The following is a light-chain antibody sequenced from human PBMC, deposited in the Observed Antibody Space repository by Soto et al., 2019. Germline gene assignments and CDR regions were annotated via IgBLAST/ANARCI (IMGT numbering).Light chain of an antibody. Sequence: QSALTQPPSASGSPGQSVTISCTGTSSDVGAYNYVSWYQQHPGKAPKLMIYEVSKRPSGVPDRFSGSKSGNAASLTVSGLQAEDEADYYCCSYAGSNNLKVLGGGTKLTVL. CDR1: SSDVGAYNY. J-gene: IGLJ3*02. V-gene: IGLV2-8*01. CDR3: CSYAGSNNLKV. CDR2: EVS.